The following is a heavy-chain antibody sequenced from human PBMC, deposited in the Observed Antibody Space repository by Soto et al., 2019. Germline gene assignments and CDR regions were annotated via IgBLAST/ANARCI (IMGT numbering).Heavy chain of an antibody. CDR3: ARAPGATPQATLGY. D-gene: IGHD2-15*01. Sequence: ASVKVYCKDSGYTFTSYGISWVRQTPGQGLEWMGWISAYNGNTNYEQKIQGRVTMTTDTSTSTAYMELRSLRSDDTAVYYCARAPGATPQATLGYWGQGTLVTVSS. J-gene: IGHJ4*02. V-gene: IGHV1-18*01. CDR1: GYTFTSYG. CDR2: ISAYNGNT.